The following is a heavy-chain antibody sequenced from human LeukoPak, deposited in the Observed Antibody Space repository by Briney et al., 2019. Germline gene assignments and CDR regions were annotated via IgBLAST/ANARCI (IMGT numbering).Heavy chain of an antibody. V-gene: IGHV3-15*01. Sequence: GGSLRLSCAASGFTFSNGWMSWVRQAPGKGLEWVGRIKSKSERGTTDYAAPVKGKFTISRDGSTNTVYLHMNSLKTEDTAVYFCTSNLYCSTSSCYTLDNWGQGTLVAVSP. CDR3: TSNLYCSTSSCYTLDN. J-gene: IGHJ4*02. CDR1: GFTFSNGW. CDR2: IKSKSERGTT. D-gene: IGHD2-2*02.